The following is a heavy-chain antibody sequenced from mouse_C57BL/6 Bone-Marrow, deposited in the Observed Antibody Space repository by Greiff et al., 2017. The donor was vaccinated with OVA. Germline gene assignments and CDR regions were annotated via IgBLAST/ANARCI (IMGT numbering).Heavy chain of an antibody. CDR3: ARVGLYSWYFDV. J-gene: IGHJ1*03. CDR1: GYSFTSYY. V-gene: IGHV1-66*01. D-gene: IGHD1-1*01. CDR2: IYPGCGNT. Sequence: VQLKESGPELVKPGASVKISCKASGYSFTSYYIHWVKQRPGQGLEWIGWIYPGCGNTNYNEKFKGKATLTADTSSSTAYMQLSSLTSEDSAVYYCARVGLYSWYFDVWGTGTTVTVSS.